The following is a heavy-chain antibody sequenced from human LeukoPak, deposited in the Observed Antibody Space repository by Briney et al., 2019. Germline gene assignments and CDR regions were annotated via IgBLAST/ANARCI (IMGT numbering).Heavy chain of an antibody. Sequence: SETLSLTCAVHGGSFSGYYWSWIRQPPGKGLEWIGEINHSGSTNYNPSLKSRVTISVDTSKNQFSLKLSSVTAADTAVYYCARRRYGDYISEHYFDYWGQGTLVTVSS. CDR2: INHSGST. V-gene: IGHV4-34*01. CDR3: ARRRYGDYISEHYFDY. D-gene: IGHD4-17*01. J-gene: IGHJ4*02. CDR1: GGSFSGYY.